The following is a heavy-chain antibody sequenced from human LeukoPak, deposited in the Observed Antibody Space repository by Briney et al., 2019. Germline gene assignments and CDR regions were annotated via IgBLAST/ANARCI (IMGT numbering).Heavy chain of an antibody. Sequence: ASVKVSCKASGYTFTGYYTHWVRQAPGQGLEWMGWINPNSGGTNYAQKFQGWVTMTRDTSISTAYMELSRLRSDDTAVYYCTTREIVVEPAQTSMVRGVLWRSDFWGHGTLVTVSS. CDR3: TTREIVVEPAQTSMVRGVLWRSDF. D-gene: IGHD3-10*01. J-gene: IGHJ4*01. CDR2: INPNSGGT. V-gene: IGHV1-2*04. CDR1: GYTFTGYY.